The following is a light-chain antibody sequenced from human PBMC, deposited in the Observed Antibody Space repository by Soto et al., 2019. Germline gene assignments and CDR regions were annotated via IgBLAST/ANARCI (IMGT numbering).Light chain of an antibody. CDR1: QSISSTY. CDR3: QQLTSYPRST. CDR2: DAS. V-gene: IGKV3D-20*02. Sequence: DSIFTQPPGTLSFSPGAGATLSSRASQSISSTYLTWYHQRPGQAPRLLIYDASRRATGIPDRFSGSGSGTEFTLTISSLQPEDFATYHCQQLTSYPRSTFGQGTRLEIK. J-gene: IGKJ5*01.